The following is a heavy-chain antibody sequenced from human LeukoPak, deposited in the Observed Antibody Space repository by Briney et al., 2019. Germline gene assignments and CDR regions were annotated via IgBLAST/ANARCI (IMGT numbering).Heavy chain of an antibody. CDR2: IKKTGSET. Sequence: GGSLRLSCAASGFTFSHFWMSWVRQAPGKGLEWVAYIKKTGSETYYVDSVKGRFTITRDNTRNSLFLQMYSLRAEDTAVYFCAREDGYRSGGNCYSYFDSWGQGTLVTVSS. CDR1: GFTFSHFW. J-gene: IGHJ4*02. D-gene: IGHD2-15*01. CDR3: AREDGYRSGGNCYSYFDS. V-gene: IGHV3-7*01.